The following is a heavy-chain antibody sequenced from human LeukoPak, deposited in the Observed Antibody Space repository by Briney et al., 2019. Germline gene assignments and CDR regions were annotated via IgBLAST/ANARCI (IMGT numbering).Heavy chain of an antibody. Sequence: ASVKVSCKASGYTFTGYYMHWVRQAPGQGLEWMGWINPNSGGTNYAQKFQGRVTMTRDTSISTAYMELSRLRSDDTAVYYCATGFVVVGALGDYWGQGTLVTVSS. V-gene: IGHV1-2*02. D-gene: IGHD2-15*01. CDR2: INPNSGGT. J-gene: IGHJ4*02. CDR3: ATGFVVVGALGDY. CDR1: GYTFTGYY.